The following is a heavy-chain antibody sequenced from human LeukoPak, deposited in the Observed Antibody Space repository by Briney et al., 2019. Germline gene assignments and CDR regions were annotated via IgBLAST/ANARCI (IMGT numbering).Heavy chain of an antibody. CDR2: IIPILGIA. CDR3: ARDEDWRGMDV. J-gene: IGHJ6*02. D-gene: IGHD1-1*01. Sequence: SVKVSCKGSGGTFSSYAISWVRQAPGQGLEWMGRIIPILGIANYAQKFQGRVTITADKSTSTAYMELSSLRSEDTAVYYCARDEDWRGMDVWGQGTTVTVSS. CDR1: GGTFSSYA. V-gene: IGHV1-69*04.